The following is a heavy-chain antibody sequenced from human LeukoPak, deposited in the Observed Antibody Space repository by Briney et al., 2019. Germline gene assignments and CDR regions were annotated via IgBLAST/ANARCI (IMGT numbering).Heavy chain of an antibody. V-gene: IGHV3-9*01. CDR2: VSWNSGSI. CDR1: GFTFDDYA. D-gene: IGHD3-3*01. Sequence: GGSLRLSCAASGFTFDDYAMHWVRQAPGKGLEWVSGVSWNSGSIGYADSVKGRFTISRDNAKNSLYLQMNSLRAEDTALYYCAKDRVTIFGVVPGGVAYGMDVWGQGTTVTVSS. CDR3: AKDRVTIFGVVPGGVAYGMDV. J-gene: IGHJ6*02.